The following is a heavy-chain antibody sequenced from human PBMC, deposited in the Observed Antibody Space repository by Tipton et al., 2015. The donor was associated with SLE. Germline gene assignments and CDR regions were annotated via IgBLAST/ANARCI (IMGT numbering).Heavy chain of an antibody. V-gene: IGHV4-39*07. CDR1: GGSISSSSYY. CDR3: ARDSYGSGSYYFDY. CDR2: IYTSGST. D-gene: IGHD3-10*01. Sequence: TLSLTCTVSGGSISSSSYYWGWIRQPPGKGLEWIGSIYTSGSTNYNPSLKSRVTISVDTSKNQFSLKLSSVTAADTAVYYCARDSYGSGSYYFDYWGQGTLATVSS. J-gene: IGHJ4*02.